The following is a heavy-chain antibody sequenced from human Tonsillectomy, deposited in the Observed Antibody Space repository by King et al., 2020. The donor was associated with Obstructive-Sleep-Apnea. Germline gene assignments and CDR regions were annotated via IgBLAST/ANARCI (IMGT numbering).Heavy chain of an antibody. V-gene: IGHV3-9*01. Sequence: VQLVESGGGLVQPGRSLRLSCAASGFTFDDYAMHWVRQAPGKGLEWVSGISWNSGSIGYADSVKGRFTISRDNAKNSLYLQMNSLRAEDTALYYCAKDTWYYFDYWGQGTLVTVSS. CDR2: ISWNSGSI. CDR3: AKDTWYYFDY. CDR1: GFTFDDYA. J-gene: IGHJ4*02.